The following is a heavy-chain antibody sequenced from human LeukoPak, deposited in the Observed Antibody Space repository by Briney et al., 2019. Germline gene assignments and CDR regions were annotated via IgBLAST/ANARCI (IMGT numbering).Heavy chain of an antibody. J-gene: IGHJ5*02. CDR2: IYYSGST. CDR1: GGSISSGGHY. D-gene: IGHD3-22*01. V-gene: IGHV4-31*03. CDR3: ATSPNYYDSSGSFWGFDP. Sequence: PSQTLSLTCTVSGGSISSGGHYWNWIRQLPGKGLEWIGYIYYSGSTYYNPSLKSRVTISVDTSKNQFSLKLSSVTAADTAVYYCATSPNYYDSSGSFWGFDPWGQGTLVTVSS.